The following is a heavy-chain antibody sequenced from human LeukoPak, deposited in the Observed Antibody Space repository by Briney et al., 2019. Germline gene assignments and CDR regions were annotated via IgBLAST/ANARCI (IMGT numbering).Heavy chain of an antibody. D-gene: IGHD3-22*01. J-gene: IGHJ4*02. CDR2: SAVGSGAT. Sequence: GGSLRLSCISSGFSISVHSMHWVRQAPGKGLEWVSYSAVGSGATFYADSVKGRFTTSRDNSKNTLYLQMNSLRADDTAVYYCAKNAAAYYYDSSGYYDHFDYWGQGTLVTVSS. V-gene: IGHV3-48*01. CDR3: AKNAAAYYYDSSGYYDHFDY. CDR1: GFSISVHS.